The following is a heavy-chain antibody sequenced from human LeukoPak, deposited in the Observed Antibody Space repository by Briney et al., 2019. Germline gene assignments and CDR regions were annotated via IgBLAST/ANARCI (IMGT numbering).Heavy chain of an antibody. CDR2: ISNDGFKK. Sequence: GGSLRLSCATSGFTFSTYAMHWVRQAPGKGLEWVALISNDGFKKYYPDSVEGRFIISRDNSKNTLFLQMNSLRTEDTAVYYCAPSPNYGSGTSGYWGQGTQVTVSS. V-gene: IGHV3-30*04. D-gene: IGHD3-10*01. CDR3: APSPNYGSGTSGY. J-gene: IGHJ4*02. CDR1: GFTFSTYA.